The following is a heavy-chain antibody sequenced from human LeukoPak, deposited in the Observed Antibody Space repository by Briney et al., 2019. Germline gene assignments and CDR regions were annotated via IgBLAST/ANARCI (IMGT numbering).Heavy chain of an antibody. J-gene: IGHJ3*02. D-gene: IGHD2-2*01. CDR1: GFTFSSYS. V-gene: IGHV3-48*04. Sequence: PGRSLRLSCAASGFTFSSYSMNWVRQAPGKGLEWGSYISSSSSTIYYADSVKGRFTISRDNAKNSLYLQMNSLRAEDTAVYYCARDDCSSTSCHNGAFDIWGQGTMVTVSS. CDR2: ISSSSSTI. CDR3: ARDDCSSTSCHNGAFDI.